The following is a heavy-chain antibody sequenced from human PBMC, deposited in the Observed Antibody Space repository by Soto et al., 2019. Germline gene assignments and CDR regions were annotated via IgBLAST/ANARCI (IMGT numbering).Heavy chain of an antibody. CDR2: LDPEDGET. CDR1: GYTLTELS. V-gene: IGHV1-24*01. J-gene: IGHJ6*02. CDR3: ATDSSAGGYYYYGMDV. Sequence: ASVKVSCKVSGYTLTELSMHWVRQAPGKGLEWMGGLDPEDGETIYAQKFQGRVTMTEDTSTDTAYMELSSLRSEDTAVYYCATDSSAGGYYYYGMDVWGQGTTVTVSS. D-gene: IGHD6-6*01.